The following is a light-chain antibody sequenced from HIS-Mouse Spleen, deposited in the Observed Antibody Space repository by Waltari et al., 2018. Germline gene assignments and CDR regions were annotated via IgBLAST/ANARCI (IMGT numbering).Light chain of an antibody. Sequence: SYELTQPPSVSVSPGQMARITCSGDALPKKYAYWYQQKSGQAPVLVIYEDSKRPSGIPERFSGSSSGTMATLTISGAQVEDAADYYCYSTDSSGNHRVFGGGTKLTVL. CDR1: ALPKKY. CDR3: YSTDSSGNHRV. J-gene: IGLJ2*01. V-gene: IGLV3-10*01. CDR2: EDS.